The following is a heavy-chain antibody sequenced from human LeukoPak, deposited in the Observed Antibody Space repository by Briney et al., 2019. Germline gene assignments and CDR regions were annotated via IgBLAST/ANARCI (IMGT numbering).Heavy chain of an antibody. CDR1: GFTFSSYA. Sequence: GGSLRLSCAASGFTFSSYAMSWVRQAPGKGLEWVSAISGSGGSTYYADSVKGRFTISRDNSKNTLYLQMNSLRAEDTAVYYCAKGSFTTFGVVTYNYFDYWGQGTLVTVSS. CDR3: AKGSFTTFGVVTYNYFDY. D-gene: IGHD3-3*01. J-gene: IGHJ4*02. CDR2: ISGSGGST. V-gene: IGHV3-23*01.